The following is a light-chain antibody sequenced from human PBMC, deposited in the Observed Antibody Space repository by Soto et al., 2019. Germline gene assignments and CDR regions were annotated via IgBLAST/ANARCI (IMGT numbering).Light chain of an antibody. J-gene: IGLJ1*01. CDR3: SSYGGNRNYV. Sequence: QSVLTQPPSASGSPGQSVTISCTGTSSDVGLYDYVSWYQQHPGKVPKLLIYEVTQRPSGVPDRFSGSKSGNTASLTVSGLQAEGEADYYCSSYGGNRNYVLGTGTKVTVL. CDR1: SSDVGLYDY. CDR2: EVT. V-gene: IGLV2-8*01.